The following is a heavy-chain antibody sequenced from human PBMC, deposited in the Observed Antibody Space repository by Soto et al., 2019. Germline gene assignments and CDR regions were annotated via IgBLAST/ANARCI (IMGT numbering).Heavy chain of an antibody. Sequence: SETLSLTCTVSGDSISSYYWSWIRQPPGKGLEWIGYIYYIGGTNYNPSLKSRVTISVDTSKNQFSLKLSSVTAADTAVYYCARRRSYGDSDYWGQGTLVTVS. CDR3: ARRRSYGDSDY. V-gene: IGHV4-59*08. CDR1: GDSISSYY. CDR2: IYYIGGT. J-gene: IGHJ4*02. D-gene: IGHD4-17*01.